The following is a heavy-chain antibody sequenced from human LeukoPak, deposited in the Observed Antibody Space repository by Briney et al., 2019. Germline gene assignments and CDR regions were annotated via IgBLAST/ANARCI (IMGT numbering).Heavy chain of an antibody. J-gene: IGHJ6*03. CDR3: ARGNEYYYGSGSYSPSYYMDV. CDR2: INHSGST. Sequence: SETLSLTCAVYGGSFSGYYWSWIRQPPGKGLEWIGEINHSGSTYYNPSLKSRVTISVDTSKNQFSLKLSSVTAADTAVYYCARGNEYYYGSGSYSPSYYMDVWGKGTTVTVSS. D-gene: IGHD3-10*01. CDR1: GGSFSGYY. V-gene: IGHV4-34*01.